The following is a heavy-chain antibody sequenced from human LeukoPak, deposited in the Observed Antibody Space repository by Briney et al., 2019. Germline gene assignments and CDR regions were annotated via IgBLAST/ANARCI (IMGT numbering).Heavy chain of an antibody. V-gene: IGHV3-33*01. CDR1: GFPFNSYG. Sequence: GSLRLSFSASGFPFNSYGMHWVRPAPGKGLEWVAMIWYDGSNTYYADSVKGRFTISRDNSKNTLFLQMDSLRAEDTAVYYCARDRSTTHFDYWGQGTLVTVSS. J-gene: IGHJ4*02. CDR2: IWYDGSNT. D-gene: IGHD5/OR15-5a*01. CDR3: ARDRSTTHFDY.